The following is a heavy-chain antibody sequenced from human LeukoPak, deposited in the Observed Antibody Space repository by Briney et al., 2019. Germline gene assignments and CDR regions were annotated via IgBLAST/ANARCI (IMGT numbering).Heavy chain of an antibody. CDR1: GYSISSGYY. CDR3: ARASRYYYEDY. CDR2: IYYSGST. D-gene: IGHD3-22*01. V-gene: IGHV4-61*01. J-gene: IGHJ4*02. Sequence: KPSETLSLTCAVSGYSISSGYYWGWIRQPPGKGLEWIGYIYYSGSTNYNPSLKSRVTISVDTSKNQFSLKLSSVTAADTAVYYCARASRYYYEDYWGQGTLVTVSS.